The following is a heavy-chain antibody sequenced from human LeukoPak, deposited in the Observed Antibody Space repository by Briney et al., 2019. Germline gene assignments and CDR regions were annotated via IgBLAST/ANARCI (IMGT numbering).Heavy chain of an antibody. CDR3: AEDKAAGGTRGFDI. D-gene: IGHD6-13*01. CDR2: ISFDGNNK. J-gene: IGHJ3*02. V-gene: IGHV3-30*18. Sequence: GGSLRLSCAASGFTFSNYGMHWVRQAPGKGLEWVAGISFDGNNKNYADSVKGRFTISRDNSKNTLHLQMNSLRAEDTAVYFCAEDKAAGGTRGFDIWGQGTMVTVSS. CDR1: GFTFSNYG.